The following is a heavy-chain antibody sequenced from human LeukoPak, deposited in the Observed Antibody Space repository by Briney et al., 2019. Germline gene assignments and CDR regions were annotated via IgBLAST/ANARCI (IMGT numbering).Heavy chain of an antibody. CDR2: IIPIFGTA. D-gene: IGHD2-15*01. CDR1: GGTFSSYA. Sequence: ASVKVSCKASGGTFSSYAISWVRQAPGQGLEWMGGIIPIFGTANYAQKFQGRVTITADESTSTAYVELSSLRSEDTAVYYCARVRTGYCSGGSCNWFDPWGQGTLVTVSS. V-gene: IGHV1-69*13. J-gene: IGHJ5*02. CDR3: ARVRTGYCSGGSCNWFDP.